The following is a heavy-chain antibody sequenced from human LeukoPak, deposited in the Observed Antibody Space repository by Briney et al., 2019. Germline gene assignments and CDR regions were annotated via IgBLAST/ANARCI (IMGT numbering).Heavy chain of an antibody. D-gene: IGHD4-23*01. CDR3: ARGGTVVTPINFLDHY. J-gene: IGHJ4*02. CDR2: INPNSGGT. Sequence: TSVKVSCKASGYTFTGYYMHWVRQAPGQGLEWMGWINPNSGGTNYAQKFQGRVTMTRDTSISTAYMELSRLRSDDTAVYYCARGGTVVTPINFLDHYWGQGTLVTVSS. CDR1: GYTFTGYY. V-gene: IGHV1-2*02.